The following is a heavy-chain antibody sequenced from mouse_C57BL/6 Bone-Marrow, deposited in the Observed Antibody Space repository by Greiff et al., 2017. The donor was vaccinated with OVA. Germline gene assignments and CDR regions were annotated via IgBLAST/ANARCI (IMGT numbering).Heavy chain of an antibody. CDR1: DSEVFPIAY. CDR2: ILPSIGRT. CDR3: ARPYYGYGGGPWYFDV. Sequence: QVQLQQSGSELRSPGSSVKLSCKDFDSEVFPIAYMSWVRQQPGHGFEWIGGILPSIGRTISGEKFEDKATLDADTLSNTAYLELNSLTYEDSAIYYCARPYYGYGGGPWYFDVWGTGTTDTVSS. V-gene: IGHV15-2*01. J-gene: IGHJ1*03. D-gene: IGHD2-9*01.